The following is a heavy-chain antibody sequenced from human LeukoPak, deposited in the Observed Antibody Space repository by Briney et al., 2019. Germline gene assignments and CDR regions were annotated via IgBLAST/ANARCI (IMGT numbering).Heavy chain of an antibody. Sequence: PSGTLSLTCSVYGGSFSDYYWSWIRQPPGKGLEWIGEISHSGSTKFNPSLKSRVTISVDTSRNQFSLNLTSVTAADTAVYYCARAGLSIFGMITPNWFDPWGQGTLVSVSS. CDR1: GGSFSDYY. J-gene: IGHJ5*02. D-gene: IGHD3-3*01. CDR3: ARAGLSIFGMITPNWFDP. CDR2: ISHSGST. V-gene: IGHV4-34*01.